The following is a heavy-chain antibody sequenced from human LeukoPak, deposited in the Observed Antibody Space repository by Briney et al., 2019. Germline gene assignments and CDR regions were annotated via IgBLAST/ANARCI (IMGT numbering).Heavy chain of an antibody. D-gene: IGHD5-12*01. CDR1: GFTFSRYA. J-gene: IGHJ6*02. Sequence: QPGRSLRLSCAASGFTFSRYAMHWVRQAPGKGLEWVAVISYDGSNTYYADSVKGRFTISRDNSKNTLYLQMNSLRAGDTAVYYCARVAPKDIVATIGEPGGMDVWGQGTTVTVSS. V-gene: IGHV3-30-3*01. CDR2: ISYDGSNT. CDR3: ARVAPKDIVATIGEPGGMDV.